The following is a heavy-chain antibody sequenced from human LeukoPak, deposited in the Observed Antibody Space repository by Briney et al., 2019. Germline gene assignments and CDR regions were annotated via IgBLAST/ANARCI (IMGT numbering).Heavy chain of an antibody. Sequence: ASVKVSCKASGYTFTGYYMHWVRRAPGQGFEWMGWINPNSGGTSYAQKFQGRVTMTRDTSISTAYMELSRLISDDTAVYYCARGKGMTMVQGVINYWGQGTLVTVSS. D-gene: IGHD3-10*01. CDR1: GYTFTGYY. J-gene: IGHJ4*02. CDR3: ARGKGMTMVQGVINY. CDR2: INPNSGGT. V-gene: IGHV1-2*02.